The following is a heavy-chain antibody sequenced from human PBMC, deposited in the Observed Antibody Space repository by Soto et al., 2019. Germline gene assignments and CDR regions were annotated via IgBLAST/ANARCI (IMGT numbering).Heavy chain of an antibody. D-gene: IGHD3-9*01. CDR3: AKAVSRDFDWLLIDLTYDP. CDR2: ISGSGGST. CDR1: GFTFSSYA. Sequence: GGSLRLSCAASGFTFSSYAMSWFRQAPGKGLEWVSAISGSGGSTYYADSVKGRFTISRDNPKNTLYLQMNSLRAEDTAVYYCAKAVSRDFDWLLIDLTYDPCAQRTLAT. J-gene: IGHJ5*02. V-gene: IGHV3-23*01.